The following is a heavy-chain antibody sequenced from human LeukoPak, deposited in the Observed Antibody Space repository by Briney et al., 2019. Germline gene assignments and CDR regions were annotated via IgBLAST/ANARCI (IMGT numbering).Heavy chain of an antibody. CDR1: GFTFSGSA. J-gene: IGHJ4*02. CDR3: NYYDSSGYRSIDY. D-gene: IGHD3-22*01. Sequence: GGSLRLSCAASGFTFSGSAMHWVRQASGKGLEWVGRIRSKANSYATAYAASVKGRFTISRDDSRNTAHLQMNNLKTEDTAVYYCNYYDSSGYRSIDYWGQGTLVTVSS. V-gene: IGHV3-73*01. CDR2: IRSKANSYAT.